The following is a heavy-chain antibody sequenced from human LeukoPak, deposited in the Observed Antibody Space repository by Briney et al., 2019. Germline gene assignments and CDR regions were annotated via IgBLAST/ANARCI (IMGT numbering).Heavy chain of an antibody. CDR2: MNHSGNT. J-gene: IGHJ5*02. Sequence: SETLSLTCAVYGGSFSGYYWSWIRQPPGKGLEWIGEMNHSGNTNQNPYLNSRVTISVDTSKNQFSLKLSSVTAADTAVYYCARGGGSYFGKGWFDPWGQGTLVTVSS. CDR3: ARGGGSYFGKGWFDP. V-gene: IGHV4-34*01. CDR1: GGSFSGYY. D-gene: IGHD1-26*01.